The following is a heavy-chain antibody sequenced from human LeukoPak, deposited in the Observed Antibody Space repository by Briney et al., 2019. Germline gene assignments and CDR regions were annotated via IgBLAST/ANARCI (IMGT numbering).Heavy chain of an antibody. CDR3: ARASCSSSWYCNHYYGMDV. V-gene: IGHV4-59*01. D-gene: IGHD6-13*01. CDR2: IYCSGST. CDR1: GGSISSYY. J-gene: IGHJ6*02. Sequence: SETLSLTCTVSGGSISSYYWSWIRQPPGKGLEWIGYIYCSGSTNYNPSLKSRVTISVDTSKNQFSLKLSSVTAADTAVYYCARASCSSSWYCNHYYGMDVWGQGTTVTVSS.